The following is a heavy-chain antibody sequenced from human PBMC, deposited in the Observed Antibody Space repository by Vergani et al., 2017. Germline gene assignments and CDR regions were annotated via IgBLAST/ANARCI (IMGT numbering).Heavy chain of an antibody. CDR3: ARDLLEAGGAPSLGY. D-gene: IGHD2-21*01. V-gene: IGHV3-21*01. CDR2: ISSSSSYI. J-gene: IGHJ4*02. CDR1: GFTFSSYS. Sequence: EVQLVESGGGLVKPGGSLRLSCAASGFTFSSYSMNWVRQAPGKGLEWVSSISSSSSYIYYADSVKGRFTISRDNAKNSLYLQMNSLRAEDAAVYYCARDLLEAGGAPSLGYWGQGTLVTVSS.